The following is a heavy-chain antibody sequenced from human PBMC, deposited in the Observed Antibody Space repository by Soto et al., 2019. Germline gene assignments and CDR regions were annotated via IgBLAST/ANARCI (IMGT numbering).Heavy chain of an antibody. V-gene: IGHV3-21*01. CDR2: ISSSSSYI. CDR3: ARDLRERRELCY. CDR1: GFTFSSYS. Sequence: EVQLLESGGGLVKPGGSLRLSCAASGFTFSSYSMNWVRQAPGKGLEWVSSISSSSSYIYYADLVKGRFTISRDNAKNSLYLQMNSLRAEDTAVYYCARDLRERRELCYWGQGTLVTVSS. D-gene: IGHD3-16*01. J-gene: IGHJ4*02.